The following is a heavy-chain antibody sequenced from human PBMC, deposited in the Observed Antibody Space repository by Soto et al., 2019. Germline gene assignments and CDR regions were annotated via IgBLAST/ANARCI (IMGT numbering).Heavy chain of an antibody. V-gene: IGHV3-33*01. CDR3: ASLFSSSSWSYYYYGMDV. CDR2: IWYDGSNK. Sequence: GGSLRLSCAASGFTFSSYGMHWVRQAPGKGLEWVAVIWYDGSNKYYADSVKGRFTISRDNSKNTLYLQMNSLRAEDTAVYYCASLFSSSSWSYYYYGMDVWGQGTTVTVSS. CDR1: GFTFSSYG. D-gene: IGHD6-13*01. J-gene: IGHJ6*02.